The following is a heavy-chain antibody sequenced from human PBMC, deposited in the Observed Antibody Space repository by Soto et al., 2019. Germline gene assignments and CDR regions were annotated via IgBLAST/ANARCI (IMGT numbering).Heavy chain of an antibody. CDR1: GGSISAYY. D-gene: IGHD3-22*01. CDR2: IFYSGST. V-gene: IGHV4-59*01. Sequence: SETLSLTCTVTGGSISAYYWSWIRQPPGRGLEWIAYIFYSGSTNYNPSLKSRVTISEDTSKNQFSLRLSSVTAADTAVYYCARGGGYYDDAFDIWGQGTMVTVSS. CDR3: ARGGGYYDDAFDI. J-gene: IGHJ3*02.